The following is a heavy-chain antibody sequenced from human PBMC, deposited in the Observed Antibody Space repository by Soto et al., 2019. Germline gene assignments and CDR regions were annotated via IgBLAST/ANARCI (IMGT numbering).Heavy chain of an antibody. CDR1: DFTFIAHW. CDR3: SWGTIAWAGVDY. J-gene: IGHJ4*02. V-gene: IGHV3-74*01. Sequence: GGSLRLSCTVSDFTFIAHWMHWVRQAPGKGLVWVSRIDEDGSQRHYADSVKGRFTISRDNAKNTLFLEMNSLTDDDTAIYFCSWGTIAWAGVDYWGPGTLVIVSS. D-gene: IGHD3-16*01. CDR2: IDEDGSQR.